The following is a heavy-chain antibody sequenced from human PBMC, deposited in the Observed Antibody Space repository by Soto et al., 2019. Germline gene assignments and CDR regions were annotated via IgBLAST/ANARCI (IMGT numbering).Heavy chain of an antibody. J-gene: IGHJ6*02. CDR1: GFTFSSYS. CDR3: ASARGYEDYYYYYGMDV. Sequence: LRLSCAASGFTFSSYSMNWVRQAPGKGLEWVSSISSSSSYIYYADSVKGRFTISRDNAKNSLYLQMNSLRAEDTAVYYCASARGYEDYYYYYGMDVWGQGTTVTVSS. D-gene: IGHD5-12*01. V-gene: IGHV3-21*01. CDR2: ISSSSSYI.